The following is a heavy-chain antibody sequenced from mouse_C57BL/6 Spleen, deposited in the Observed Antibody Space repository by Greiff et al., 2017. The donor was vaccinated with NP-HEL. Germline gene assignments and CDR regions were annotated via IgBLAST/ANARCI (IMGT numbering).Heavy chain of an antibody. Sequence: EVKLEESVAELVRPGASVKLSCTASGFNIKNTYMHWVKQRPEQGLEWIGRIDPANGNTKYAPKFQGKATITAATSSNTAYLQLSSLTSEDTAIYYCARGDYYGSSPWFAYWGQGTLVTVSA. CDR1: GFNIKNTY. V-gene: IGHV14-3*01. J-gene: IGHJ3*01. D-gene: IGHD1-1*01. CDR2: IDPANGNT. CDR3: ARGDYYGSSPWFAY.